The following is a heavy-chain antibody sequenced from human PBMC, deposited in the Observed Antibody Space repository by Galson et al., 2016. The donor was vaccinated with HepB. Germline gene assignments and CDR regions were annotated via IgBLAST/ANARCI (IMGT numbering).Heavy chain of an antibody. Sequence: SLRLSCAASGFTFSRYGMHWVRQAPGKGLEWMAVIWYDGINKYYGDSVQGRFTISSDNSRNTLYLQMNSLRAEDTAVYYCARDLGGSSCLDYWGQGTLVTVSS. V-gene: IGHV3-33*01. CDR2: IWYDGINK. CDR1: GFTFSRYG. D-gene: IGHD6-6*01. J-gene: IGHJ4*02. CDR3: ARDLGGSSCLDY.